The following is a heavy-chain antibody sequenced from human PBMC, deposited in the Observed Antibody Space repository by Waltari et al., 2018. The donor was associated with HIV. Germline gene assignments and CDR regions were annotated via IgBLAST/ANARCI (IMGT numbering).Heavy chain of an antibody. CDR2: ISAYNGNT. D-gene: IGHD2-2*02. V-gene: IGHV1-18*04. CDR3: ARRSCNSSSCFTYFYYFAMDV. Sequence: QVQLMQSGPEVKKPGASVKVSCTASGYTFNNYVISWVGQAPGQGLEWMGWISAYNGNTKYAQKFQGRVTMTTDTSTRTAYMELRSLSSDDTAVYYCARRSCNSSSCFTYFYYFAMDVWGQGTTVTVSS. CDR1: GYTFNNYV. J-gene: IGHJ6*02.